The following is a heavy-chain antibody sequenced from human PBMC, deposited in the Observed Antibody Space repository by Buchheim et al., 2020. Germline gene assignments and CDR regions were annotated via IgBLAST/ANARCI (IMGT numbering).Heavy chain of an antibody. V-gene: IGHV4-59*01. Sequence: QVQLQESGPGLVKPSETLSLTCTVSGGSISSYYWSWIRQPPGKGLEWIGYIYYSGSTNYNPSLKSRVTISVDTSRNQFSLKLSSVTAADTAVYYCARDRGYDSSGYRHAFDIWGQGT. CDR3: ARDRGYDSSGYRHAFDI. D-gene: IGHD3-22*01. J-gene: IGHJ3*02. CDR1: GGSISSYY. CDR2: IYYSGST.